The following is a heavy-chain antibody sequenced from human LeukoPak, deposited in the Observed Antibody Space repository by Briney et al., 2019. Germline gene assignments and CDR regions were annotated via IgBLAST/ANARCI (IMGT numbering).Heavy chain of an antibody. Sequence: GGSLRLSCAASGFSFSNHWMSWVRQAPGKGLEWVANIKVDGSDKYYVDSVKGRFTISRDNAENSLFLEMYSLRAEDTAVYYCVRNGGSFDYWGQGTLVTVSS. V-gene: IGHV3-7*01. CDR1: GFSFSNHW. CDR3: VRNGGSFDY. J-gene: IGHJ4*02. CDR2: IKVDGSDK. D-gene: IGHD2-15*01.